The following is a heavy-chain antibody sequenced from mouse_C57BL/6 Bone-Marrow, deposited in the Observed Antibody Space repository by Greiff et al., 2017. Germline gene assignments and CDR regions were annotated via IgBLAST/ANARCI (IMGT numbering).Heavy chain of an antibody. J-gene: IGHJ4*01. CDR2: ISGGGGNT. CDR1: GFTFSSYT. Sequence: VQGVESGGGLVKPGGSLKLSCAASGFTFSSYTMSWVRQTPEKRLAWVATISGGGGNTYYPASVKGRFTISRDHAKNTLYLQMSCRRAEDTALDYCARGDYWGQGTSVTVSA. V-gene: IGHV5-9*04. CDR3: ARGDY.